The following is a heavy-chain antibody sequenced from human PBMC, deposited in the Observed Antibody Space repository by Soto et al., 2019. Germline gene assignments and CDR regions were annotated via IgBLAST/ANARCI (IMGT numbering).Heavy chain of an antibody. V-gene: IGHV4-39*01. D-gene: IGHD1-26*01. Sequence: SETLSLTCTVSGGSISSSSYYWVWIRQPPGKGLEWIGSIYYSGTTYYNPSLKSRVTISVDTSKNQFSLKLRSVTAADTAVYYCARQSPDYLGSVGWFDPWSQGTLVTVSS. CDR3: ARQSPDYLGSVGWFDP. CDR2: IYYSGTT. J-gene: IGHJ5*02. CDR1: GGSISSSSYY.